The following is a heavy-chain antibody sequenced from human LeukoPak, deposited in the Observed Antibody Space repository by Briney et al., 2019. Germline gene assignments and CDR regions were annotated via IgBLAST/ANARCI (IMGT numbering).Heavy chain of an antibody. J-gene: IGHJ3*01. CDR1: GYTFTSYA. D-gene: IGHD2-2*01. CDR3: ARARRHCRSTSCYYGQFGV. CDR2: INTNTGNP. Sequence: GASVKVSCKASGYTFTSYAMNWVRQAPGQGLEGMGGINTNTGNPTYAQGFTGRFVFSLDTAVSTAYLQISSLKAEATAVYYCARARRHCRSTSCYYGQFGVWGQGTMVTVSS. V-gene: IGHV7-4-1*02.